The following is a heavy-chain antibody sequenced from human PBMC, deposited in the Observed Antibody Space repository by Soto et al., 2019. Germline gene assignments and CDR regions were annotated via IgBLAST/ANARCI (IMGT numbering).Heavy chain of an antibody. D-gene: IGHD3-3*01. Sequence: SETLSLTCTVSGGSISSGGYYWSWIRQHPGKGLEWIGYIYYSGSTYYNPSLKSRVTISVDTSKNQFSLKLSSVTAADTAVYYCARDLIRGYDFWSGYYQAPYYYGMDVWGQGTTVTVSS. CDR2: IYYSGST. V-gene: IGHV4-31*03. CDR3: ARDLIRGYDFWSGYYQAPYYYGMDV. CDR1: GGSISSGGYY. J-gene: IGHJ6*02.